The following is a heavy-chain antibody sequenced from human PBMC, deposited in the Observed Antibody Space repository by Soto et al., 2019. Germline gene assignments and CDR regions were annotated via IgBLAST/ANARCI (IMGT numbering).Heavy chain of an antibody. V-gene: IGHV3-33*01. D-gene: IGHD3-3*02. CDR3: ARERAVDYYHWFDP. CDR2: IWYDGHKE. Sequence: QVQLVESGGGVVQPEKSLRLSCAVSGFIFSNYGMHWVRQAPGKGLEWVAVIWYDGHKEYYADYVKGRFIISRDNSRNTVYLQMNSLRAEDTAVYYCARERAVDYYHWFDPWGQGTLVTVSS. CDR1: GFIFSNYG. J-gene: IGHJ5*02.